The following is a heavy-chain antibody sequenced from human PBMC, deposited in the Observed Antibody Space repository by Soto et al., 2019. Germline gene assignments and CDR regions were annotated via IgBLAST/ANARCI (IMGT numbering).Heavy chain of an antibody. CDR3: ARGFASSSGWLEYFQH. V-gene: IGHV4-31*03. CDR1: GGSISSGGYY. CDR2: IYYSGST. Sequence: PSETLSLTCTVSGGSISSGGYYWSWIRQHPGKGLEWIGYIYYSGSTYYNTSLKSRVTISVDTSKNQISLKLSSVTATDTAVYYCARGFASSSGWLEYFQHWGQGTLVTVSS. D-gene: IGHD6-19*01. J-gene: IGHJ1*01.